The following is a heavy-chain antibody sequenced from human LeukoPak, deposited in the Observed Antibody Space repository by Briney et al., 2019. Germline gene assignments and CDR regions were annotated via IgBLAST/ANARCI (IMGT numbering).Heavy chain of an antibody. V-gene: IGHV4-59*01. CDR1: GDSISSYY. CDR2: IYYSGST. D-gene: IGHD6-6*01. CDR3: ARGVSSSLSVYYYYGMDV. J-gene: IGHJ6*02. Sequence: SEPLSLTCTVSGDSISSYYWSWIRQPPGKGLEWIGYIYYSGSTNYNPSLKSRVTISVDTSKNQFSLKLSSVTAADTAVYYCARGVSSSLSVYYYYGMDVWGQGTTVTVSS.